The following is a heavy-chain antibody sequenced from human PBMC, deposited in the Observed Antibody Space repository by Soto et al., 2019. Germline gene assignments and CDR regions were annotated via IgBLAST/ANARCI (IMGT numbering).Heavy chain of an antibody. V-gene: IGHV4-4*02. CDR2: IYHSGST. CDR3: ARDRVAVAAYGMDA. CDR1: GGSISSSNW. D-gene: IGHD6-19*01. Sequence: TSETLSLTCAVSGGSISSSNWWSWVRQPPGKGLEWIGEIYHSGSTNYNPSLKSRVTISVDKSKNQFSLKLSSVTAADTAVYYCARDRVAVAAYGMDAWGQGTTVTVSS. J-gene: IGHJ6*02.